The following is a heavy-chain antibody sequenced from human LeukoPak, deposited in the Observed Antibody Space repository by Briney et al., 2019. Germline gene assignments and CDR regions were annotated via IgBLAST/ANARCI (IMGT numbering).Heavy chain of an antibody. D-gene: IGHD2-21*01. J-gene: IGHJ6*03. CDR1: GFTFSRDN. Sequence: GGSLRLSCAASGFTFSRDNMIWVRQAPGKGLEWISYISKSSVTIYYADSVKGRFTISRDNAKNSLFLQMNSLRADDTAVYYCARAHIVGFDYYYYLDVWGRGTTVTVSS. V-gene: IGHV3-48*04. CDR3: ARAHIVGFDYYYYLDV. CDR2: ISKSSVTI.